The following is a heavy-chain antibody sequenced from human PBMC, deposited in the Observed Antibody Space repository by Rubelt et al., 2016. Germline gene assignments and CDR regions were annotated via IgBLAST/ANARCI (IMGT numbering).Heavy chain of an antibody. J-gene: IGHJ4*02. CDR2: IHRGGET. CDR3: ARSYSGYNPY. D-gene: IGHD5-12*01. V-gene: IGHV3-66*01. Sequence: EVQLVESGGGLVQLGGSLRLSCAASGSTVSSNYMSWIRQAPGKGLEWVSVIHRGGETNYADSVKGRFTISREDAKNALFLQMNSLRAEDTAVYYCARSYSGYNPYWGQGTLVTVSS. CDR1: GSTVSSNY.